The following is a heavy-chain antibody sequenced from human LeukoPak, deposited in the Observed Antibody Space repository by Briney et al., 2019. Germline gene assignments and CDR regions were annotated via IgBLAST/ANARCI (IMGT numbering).Heavy chain of an antibody. D-gene: IGHD2-2*01. V-gene: IGHV4-59*01. Sequence: SETLSLTCTVSGGSISSYYWSWIRQPPGKGLEWIGYIYYSGSTNYNPSLKSRVTISVDTSKNQFSLKLSSVTAADTAVYYCAREGCSSTSCYAKVFDYWGQGTLVTVSS. CDR3: AREGCSSTSCYAKVFDY. J-gene: IGHJ4*02. CDR2: IYYSGST. CDR1: GGSISSYY.